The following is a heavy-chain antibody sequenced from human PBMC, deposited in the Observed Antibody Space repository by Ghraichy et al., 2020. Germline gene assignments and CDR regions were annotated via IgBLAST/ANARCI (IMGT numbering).Heavy chain of an antibody. CDR1: GYTFTSYG. Sequence: ASVKVSCKASGYTFTSYGISWVRQAPGQGLEWMGWISAYNGNTNYAQKLQGRVTMTTDTSTSTAYMELRSLRSDDTAVYYCARERASPNSGYQPDFDYWGQGTLVTVSS. CDR2: ISAYNGNT. V-gene: IGHV1-18*04. CDR3: ARERASPNSGYQPDFDY. J-gene: IGHJ4*02. D-gene: IGHD3-22*01.